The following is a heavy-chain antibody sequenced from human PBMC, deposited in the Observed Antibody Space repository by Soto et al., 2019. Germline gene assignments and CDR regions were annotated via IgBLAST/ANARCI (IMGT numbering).Heavy chain of an antibody. CDR3: ASVKGQQMVLGEIHY. J-gene: IGHJ4*02. D-gene: IGHD6-13*01. Sequence: GGSLRLSCAASGFTFSSYAMSWVRQAPGKGLEWVSAISGSGGSTYYADSVKGRFTISRDNSKNTLYLQMNSLRAEDTAVYYCASVKGQQMVLGEIHYWGQATLVTVSS. V-gene: IGHV3-23*01. CDR1: GFTFSSYA. CDR2: ISGSGGST.